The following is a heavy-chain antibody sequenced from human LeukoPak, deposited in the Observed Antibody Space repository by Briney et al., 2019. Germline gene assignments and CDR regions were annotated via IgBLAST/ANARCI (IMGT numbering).Heavy chain of an antibody. CDR2: IHYSGAT. Sequence: SETLSLTCTVSGGSVSSGGYYWSWIRQHPGKGLEWIGYIHYSGATYYNPSLKSRLSTSVDTSKNQFSLKLSSVTAADTAVYYCARVSGSYAFDYWGQGTLVTVSS. V-gene: IGHV4-31*03. J-gene: IGHJ4*02. CDR1: GGSVSSGGYY. CDR3: ARVSGSYAFDY. D-gene: IGHD3-16*01.